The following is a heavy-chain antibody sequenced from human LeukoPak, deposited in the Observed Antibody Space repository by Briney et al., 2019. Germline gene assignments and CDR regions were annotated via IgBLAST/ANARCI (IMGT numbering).Heavy chain of an antibody. V-gene: IGHV3-21*01. CDR3: AREEYSSGWYHYYYMDV. D-gene: IGHD6-19*01. J-gene: IGHJ6*03. CDR2: ISSSSSYI. CDR1: GFTFSSYS. Sequence: GGSQRLSCAASGFTFSSYSMNWVRQAPGKGLEWVSSISSSSSYIYYADSVKGRFTISRDNAKNSLYLQMNSLRAEDTAVYYCAREEYSSGWYHYYYMDVWGKGTTVTVSS.